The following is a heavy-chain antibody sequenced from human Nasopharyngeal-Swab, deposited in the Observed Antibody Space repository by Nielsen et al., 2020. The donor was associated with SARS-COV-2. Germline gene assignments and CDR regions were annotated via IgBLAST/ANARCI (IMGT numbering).Heavy chain of an antibody. Sequence: WIRQPPGKGLEWIGYIYYSGSTYYNPSLKSRVTISVDTSKNQFSLKLSSVTAADTAVYYCARGYYYGPGMSPSYYFDYWGQGTLVTVSS. J-gene: IGHJ4*02. V-gene: IGHV4-31*02. CDR3: ARGYYYGPGMSPSYYFDY. CDR2: IYYSGST. D-gene: IGHD3-10*01.